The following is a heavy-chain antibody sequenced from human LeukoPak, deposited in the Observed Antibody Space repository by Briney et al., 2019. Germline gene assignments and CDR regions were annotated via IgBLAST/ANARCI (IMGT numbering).Heavy chain of an antibody. V-gene: IGHV3-23*01. CDR3: AKGGGYWPYYFDY. J-gene: IGHJ4*02. CDR2: ISDDGGST. Sequence: GGSLRLSCAASGFTFSSYAMSWVRQAPGKGLEWVSAISDDGGSTYYADSVKGRFTISRDNSKNTLYLQMNSLRAEDTAVYYLAKGGGYWPYYFDYWGQGTLVTVSS. CDR1: GFTFSSYA. D-gene: IGHD3-22*01.